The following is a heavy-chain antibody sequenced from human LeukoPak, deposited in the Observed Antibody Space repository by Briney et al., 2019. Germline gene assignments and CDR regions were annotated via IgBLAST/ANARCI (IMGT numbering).Heavy chain of an antibody. CDR1: GGSISSNSYY. V-gene: IGHV4-31*03. D-gene: IGHD2/OR15-2a*01. J-gene: IGHJ5*02. CDR2: IYYSGST. CDR3: ARAIPHQVEEYHDFGP. Sequence: SETLSLTCSLSGGSISSNSYYWTWIRQHPGKGLEWIGYIYYSGSTYYNPSLKSRVTISVDTSKNQFSLKLSSVTAADTAVYYCARAIPHQVEEYHDFGPWGQGTLVTVSS.